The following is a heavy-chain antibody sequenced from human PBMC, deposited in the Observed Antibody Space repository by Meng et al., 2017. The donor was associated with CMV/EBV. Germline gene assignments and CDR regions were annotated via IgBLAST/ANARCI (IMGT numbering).Heavy chain of an antibody. CDR1: GFTFSGSA. J-gene: IGHJ5*02. Sequence: GESLKISCAASGFTFSGSAMHWVRQASGKGLEWVGRIRSKANSYATAYAASVKGRFTISRDDSKNTAYLQMNSLKTEDTAVYYCTSGYFSSSWYWFDPWGQGTLVTVSS. CDR2: IRSKANSYAT. CDR3: TSGYFSSSWYWFDP. V-gene: IGHV3-73*01. D-gene: IGHD6-13*01.